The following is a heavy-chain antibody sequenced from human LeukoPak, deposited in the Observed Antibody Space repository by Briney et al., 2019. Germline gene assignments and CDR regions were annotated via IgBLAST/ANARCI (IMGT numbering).Heavy chain of an antibody. CDR2: ISSSSSTI. J-gene: IGHJ3*02. CDR3: AREPPNYTAMVPRGGYDAFDI. V-gene: IGHV3-11*04. CDR1: EFTFSDFY. D-gene: IGHD5-18*01. Sequence: TGGSLRLSCAASEFTFSDFYMSWIRQAPGKGLEWVSYISSSSSTIYYADSVKGRFTISRDNAKNSLYLQMNSLRAEDTAVYYCAREPPNYTAMVPRGGYDAFDIWGQGTMVTVSS.